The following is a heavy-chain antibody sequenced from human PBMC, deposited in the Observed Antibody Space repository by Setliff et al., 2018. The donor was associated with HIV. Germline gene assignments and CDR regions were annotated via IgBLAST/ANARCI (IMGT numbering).Heavy chain of an antibody. J-gene: IGHJ6*03. CDR3: ARGHDNKYYYFYYMDV. CDR2: IYRSGST. V-gene: IGHV4-4*02. Sequence: SETLSLTCALSGDSVTSSSWWSWVRQPPGKGLEWIGEIYRSGSTNYNPSLKSRVIMSVDTSRNQFSLKLSSVTAADTAVYYCARGHDNKYYYFYYMDVWGKGTTVTVSS. D-gene: IGHD3-9*01. CDR1: GDSVTSSSW.